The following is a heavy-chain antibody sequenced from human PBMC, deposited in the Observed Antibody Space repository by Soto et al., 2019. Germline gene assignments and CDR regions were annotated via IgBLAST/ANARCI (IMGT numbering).Heavy chain of an antibody. CDR3: ARDLNVYYYDSSGYY. D-gene: IGHD3-22*01. Sequence: QVPLVESGGGVVQPGRSLRLSCAASGLAFNNYAMHWVRQAPGKGLEWVAVISYDGNNRYYADSVKGRFTISRDNSKNTLFLQMNSLRAEDTALYYCARDLNVYYYDSSGYYWGQGTLVTVSS. J-gene: IGHJ4*02. CDR2: ISYDGNNR. V-gene: IGHV3-30-3*01. CDR1: GLAFNNYA.